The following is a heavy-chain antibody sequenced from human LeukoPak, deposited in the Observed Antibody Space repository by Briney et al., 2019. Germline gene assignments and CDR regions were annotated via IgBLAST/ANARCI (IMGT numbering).Heavy chain of an antibody. CDR1: GGSISSISYY. CDR3: ARRVGVTAISGAFDI. Sequence: PSETLSLTCTISGGSISSISYYWGWIRQPPGKGLEWIGSIYYTGSTYYNPSLKSRVTVSVDTSKNQFSLNLRSVTAADTAVYYCARRVGVTAISGAFDIWGQGTMVTVSS. CDR2: IYYTGST. D-gene: IGHD2-21*02. V-gene: IGHV4-39*01. J-gene: IGHJ3*02.